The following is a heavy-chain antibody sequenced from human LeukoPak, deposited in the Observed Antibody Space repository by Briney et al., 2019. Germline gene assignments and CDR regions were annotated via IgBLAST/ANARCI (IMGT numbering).Heavy chain of an antibody. Sequence: PGGSLRLSCVASGFIFSTYGMHWVRQAPGKGLEWVTYIRYDGTNTYYGESVKGRFTISRDNSKNMFYLLMNSLGDEDTAVYYCAKDRTAARPGEAFDIWGQGTMVTVSS. J-gene: IGHJ3*02. CDR3: AKDRTAARPGEAFDI. V-gene: IGHV3-30*02. CDR1: GFIFSTYG. CDR2: IRYDGTNT. D-gene: IGHD6-6*01.